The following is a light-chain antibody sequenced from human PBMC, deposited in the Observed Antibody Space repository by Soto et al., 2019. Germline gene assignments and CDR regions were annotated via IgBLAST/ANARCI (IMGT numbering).Light chain of an antibody. Sequence: IQLTQSPSSLSASVGDRVTITCRASQDINSHLAWYQQKPGKAPNLLIYAGTSLQSGVPSRFSGSGSVTEFTLTISSLQPEDFATYYCQQLHLYPSTFGGGTKVEI. V-gene: IGKV1-9*01. J-gene: IGKJ4*01. CDR3: QQLHLYPST. CDR2: AGT. CDR1: QDINSH.